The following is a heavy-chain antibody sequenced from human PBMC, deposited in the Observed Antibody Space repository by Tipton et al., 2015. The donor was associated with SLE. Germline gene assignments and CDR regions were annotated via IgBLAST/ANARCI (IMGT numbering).Heavy chain of an antibody. J-gene: IGHJ5*02. CDR2: MYYSGTTGGSN. Sequence: TLSLTCTVSGASISSNCYFWGWIRQPPGKGLDWIGSMYYSGTTGGSNYYNPSLESRVTMSIDRSKNHFSLRLRSVSAADTAIYYCAREVKSGRYDWFDPWGQGTLVTVSS. V-gene: IGHV4-39*07. D-gene: IGHD1-26*01. CDR1: GASISSNCYF. CDR3: AREVKSGRYDWFDP.